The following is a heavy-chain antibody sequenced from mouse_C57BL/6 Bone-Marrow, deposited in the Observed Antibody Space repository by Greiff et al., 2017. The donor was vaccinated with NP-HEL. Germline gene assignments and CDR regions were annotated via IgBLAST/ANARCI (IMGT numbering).Heavy chain of an antibody. CDR3: ARHANYGGYFDV. CDR2: ISSGGSYT. J-gene: IGHJ1*03. D-gene: IGHD1-1*01. V-gene: IGHV5-6*01. CDR1: GFTFSSYG. Sequence: EVHLVESGGDLVKPGGSLKLSCAASGFTFSSYGMSWVRQTPDKRLEWVATISSGGSYTYYPDSVKGRFTISRDNAKNTLYLQMSSLKSEDTAMYYCARHANYGGYFDVWGTGTTVTVSS.